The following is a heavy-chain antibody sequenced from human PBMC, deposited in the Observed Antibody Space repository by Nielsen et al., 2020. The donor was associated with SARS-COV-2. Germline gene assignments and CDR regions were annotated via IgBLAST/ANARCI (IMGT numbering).Heavy chain of an antibody. Sequence: SVKVSCKASGYTFTSYDINWVRQATGQGLEWMGGIIPIFGTANYAQKFQGRVTITADESTSTAYMELSSLRSEDTAVYYCARGQGVTIFGPYTHYGMDVWGQGTTVTVSS. CDR3: ARGQGVTIFGPYTHYGMDV. D-gene: IGHD3-3*01. CDR1: GYTFTSYD. J-gene: IGHJ6*02. CDR2: IIPIFGTA. V-gene: IGHV1-69*13.